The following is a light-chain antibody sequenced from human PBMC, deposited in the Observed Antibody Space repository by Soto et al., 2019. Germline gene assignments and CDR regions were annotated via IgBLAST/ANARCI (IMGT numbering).Light chain of an antibody. Sequence: EIVMTQSPATLSVSPGERVTLSCRPSQTIHRNLAWYQQRPGQAPKPLIYAASTRATGIPARFSGNGFGTEFTLTISSLQSEDFEVYYCQPYSDWPLTFGGGTKVEIK. CDR3: QPYSDWPLT. V-gene: IGKV3D-15*01. J-gene: IGKJ4*01. CDR2: AAS. CDR1: QTIHRN.